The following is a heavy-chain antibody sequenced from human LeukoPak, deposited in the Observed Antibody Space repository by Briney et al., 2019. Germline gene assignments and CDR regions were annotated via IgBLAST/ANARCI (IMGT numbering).Heavy chain of an antibody. CDR2: IYDSGSA. CDR3: ARGRYFDWLEA. Sequence: SETLSLTCTVSGGSISSYQWSWLRQPPGKGLEWIGNIYDSGSANCNPSLKSRVVISVDTSKNQFSLKLSSVTAADTAVYYCARGRYFDWLEAWGQGTLVTVSS. D-gene: IGHD3-9*01. J-gene: IGHJ5*02. V-gene: IGHV4-59*12. CDR1: GGSISSYQ.